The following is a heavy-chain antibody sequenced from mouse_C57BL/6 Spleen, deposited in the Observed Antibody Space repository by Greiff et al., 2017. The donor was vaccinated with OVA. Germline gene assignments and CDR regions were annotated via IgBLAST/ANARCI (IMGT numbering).Heavy chain of an antibody. V-gene: IGHV1-55*01. CDR3: ASPYDYDVNY. CDR2: LYTGSGSN. CDR1: GYTFTSYW. Sequence: QVQLQQPGAELVKPGASVKMSCKASGYTFTSYWITWVKQRPGQGLEWIGYLYTGSGSNTYDEKFKSKATLTVDTSSSTAYMQISILTSEDAAVYYYASPYDYDVNYWGQGTTLTVSS. J-gene: IGHJ2*01. D-gene: IGHD2-4*01.